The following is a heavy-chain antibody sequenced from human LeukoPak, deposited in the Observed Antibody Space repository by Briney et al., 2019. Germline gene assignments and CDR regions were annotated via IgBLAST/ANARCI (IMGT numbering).Heavy chain of an antibody. CDR3: ARSIVGVRKRNDY. J-gene: IGHJ4*02. Sequence: ASVKVSCKASGYTFSCYDIIWVRQASGQGLEWMGWMNPNSGHTGYAQKFQGRVTMTRSTSISTAYMELTSLTSEDSAVYYCARSIVGVRKRNDYWGQATLVTVSS. CDR1: GYTFSCYD. D-gene: IGHD1-26*01. V-gene: IGHV1-8*01. CDR2: MNPNSGHT.